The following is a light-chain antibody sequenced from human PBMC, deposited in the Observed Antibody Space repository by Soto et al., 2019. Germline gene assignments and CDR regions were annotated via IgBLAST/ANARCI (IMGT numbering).Light chain of an antibody. CDR1: QSISSW. CDR2: KAS. V-gene: IGKV1-5*03. Sequence: EIQMTQSPSTLSASVGDIVTLTCRARQSISSWLDWYQQKPGKAPKLLIYKASSLESGVPSRFSGSGAGTEFTLTISSLQPDDFATYYCQQYKSYSRTFGQGTKVDI. CDR3: QQYKSYSRT. J-gene: IGKJ1*01.